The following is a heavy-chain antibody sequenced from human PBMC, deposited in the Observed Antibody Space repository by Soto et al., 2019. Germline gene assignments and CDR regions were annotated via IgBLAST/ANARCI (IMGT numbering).Heavy chain of an antibody. V-gene: IGHV4-34*01. CDR1: GVSFSGYY. D-gene: IGHD6-6*01. CDR2: INHSGST. J-gene: IGHJ4*02. CDR3: ARTSRFDY. Sequence: QVLLQQWGAGLLKPSDTLSLTCAVYGVSFSGYYWSWIRQPPGKGLEWIGEINHSGSTNYNPSLKSRVTISVDTSKNQFSLKLSSVTAADTAVYYCARTSRFDYWGQGTLVTISS.